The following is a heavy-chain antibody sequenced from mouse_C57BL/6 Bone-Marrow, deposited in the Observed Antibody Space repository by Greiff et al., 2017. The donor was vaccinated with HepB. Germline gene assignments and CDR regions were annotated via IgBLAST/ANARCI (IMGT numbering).Heavy chain of an antibody. V-gene: IGHV1-12*01. Sequence: QVQLQQSGAELVRPGASVKMSCKASGYTFTSYNMHWVKQTPRQGLEWIGAIYPGNGDTSYNQKFKGKATLTVDKSSSTAYMQLSSLTSEDSAVYFGERKGKIYDGYYFYAMDYWGQGTSVTVSS. J-gene: IGHJ4*01. CDR3: ERKGKIYDGYYFYAMDY. CDR1: GYTFTSYN. CDR2: IYPGNGDT. D-gene: IGHD2-3*01.